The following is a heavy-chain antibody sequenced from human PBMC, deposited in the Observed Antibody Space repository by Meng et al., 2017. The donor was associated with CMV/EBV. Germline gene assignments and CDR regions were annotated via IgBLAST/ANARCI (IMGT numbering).Heavy chain of an antibody. CDR3: ARGQFSYCSSTSCYYYYYYGMDV. Sequence: ASVKVSCKASGYTFTSYYMHWVRQAPGQGLEWMGIINPSGGSTSYAQKFQGRVTMTRDTSTSTDYMELSSLRSEDTAVYYCARGQFSYCSSTSCYYYYYYGMDVWGQGTTVTVSS. J-gene: IGHJ6*02. CDR2: INPSGGST. D-gene: IGHD2-2*01. CDR1: GYTFTSYY. V-gene: IGHV1-46*01.